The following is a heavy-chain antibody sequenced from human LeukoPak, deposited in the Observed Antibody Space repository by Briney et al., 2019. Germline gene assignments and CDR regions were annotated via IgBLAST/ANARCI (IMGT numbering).Heavy chain of an antibody. Sequence: PGGTLRLSCAASGFTFSSYGMSWVRQAPGKGLEWVSAISGSGGSTYYADSVKGRFTISRDNSKNTLYLQMNSLRAEDTAVYYCAKVFYGSGSQDYWGQGTLVTVSS. CDR3: AKVFYGSGSQDY. CDR2: ISGSGGST. V-gene: IGHV3-23*01. CDR1: GFTFSSYG. J-gene: IGHJ4*02. D-gene: IGHD3-10*01.